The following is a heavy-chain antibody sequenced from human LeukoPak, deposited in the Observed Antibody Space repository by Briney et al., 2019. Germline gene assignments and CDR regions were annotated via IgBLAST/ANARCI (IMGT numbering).Heavy chain of an antibody. V-gene: IGHV3-21*01. Sequence: PGGSLRLSCAASGFTFSSYWMNWVRQAPGKGLEWVSSISSSSSYIYYADSVKGRFTISRDNAKNSLYLQMNSLRAEDTAVYYCARVPRYYDSSGSRWDFDYWGQGTLVTVSS. J-gene: IGHJ4*02. D-gene: IGHD3-22*01. CDR1: GFTFSSYW. CDR2: ISSSSSYI. CDR3: ARVPRYYDSSGSRWDFDY.